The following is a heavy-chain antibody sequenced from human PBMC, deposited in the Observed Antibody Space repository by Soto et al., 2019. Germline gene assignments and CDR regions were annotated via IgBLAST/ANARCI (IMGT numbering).Heavy chain of an antibody. D-gene: IGHD5-12*01. CDR1: GGSISSSSYY. Sequence: PSETLSLTCTVSGGSISSSSYYWGWIRQPPGKGLEWIGSIYYSGSTYYNPSLKSRVTISVDTSKNQFSLKLSSVTAADTALYYCARHKGIVATIIIYWFDPWGQGTLVTVSS. CDR3: ARHKGIVATIIIYWFDP. CDR2: IYYSGST. V-gene: IGHV4-39*01. J-gene: IGHJ5*02.